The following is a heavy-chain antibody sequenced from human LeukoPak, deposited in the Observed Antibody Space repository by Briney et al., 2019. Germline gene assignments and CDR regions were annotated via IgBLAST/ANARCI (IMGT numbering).Heavy chain of an antibody. CDR3: AKGSCSSTSCYGGYYYYGMDV. J-gene: IGHJ6*02. D-gene: IGHD2-2*01. Sequence: PGGSLRLSCAASGFTFSNYAMSWVRQAPGKGLEWVSAIGASGGTTYYADSVKGRFTISRDSSKKTLYLQMNSLSAEDTAVYYCAKGSCSSTSCYGGYYYYGMDVWGQETTVTVSS. V-gene: IGHV3-23*01. CDR2: IGASGGTT. CDR1: GFTFSNYA.